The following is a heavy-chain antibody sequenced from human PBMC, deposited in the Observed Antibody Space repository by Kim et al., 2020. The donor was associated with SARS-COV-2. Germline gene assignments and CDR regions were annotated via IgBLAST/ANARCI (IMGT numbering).Heavy chain of an antibody. J-gene: IGHJ4*02. Sequence: GGSLRLSCTASGFTFGDYAMSWFRQAPGKGLEWVGFIRSKAYGGTTEYAASVKGRFTISRDDSKSIAYLQMNSLKTEDTAVYYCTRDIIYDYVWGSALHWGQGTLVTVSS. V-gene: IGHV3-49*03. CDR2: IRSKAYGGTT. CDR1: GFTFGDYA. D-gene: IGHD3-16*01. CDR3: TRDIIYDYVWGSALH.